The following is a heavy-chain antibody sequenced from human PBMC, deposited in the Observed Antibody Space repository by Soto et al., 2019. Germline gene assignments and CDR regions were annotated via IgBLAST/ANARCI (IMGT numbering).Heavy chain of an antibody. CDR1: GGTFSSYA. D-gene: IGHD6-13*01. Sequence: GASVKVSCKASGGTFSSYAISWVRQAPGQGLEWMGGIIPIFGTANYAQKFQGRVTITADESTSTAYMELSSLRSEDTAVYYCARDPHGSSSWPRSYYGMDVWGQGTTVTVSS. V-gene: IGHV1-69*13. CDR3: ARDPHGSSSWPRSYYGMDV. J-gene: IGHJ6*02. CDR2: IIPIFGTA.